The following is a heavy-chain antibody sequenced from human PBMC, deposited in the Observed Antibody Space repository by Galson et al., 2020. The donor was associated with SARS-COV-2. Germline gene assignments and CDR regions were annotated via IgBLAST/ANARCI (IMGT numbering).Heavy chain of an antibody. J-gene: IGHJ4*02. D-gene: IGHD3-3*01. CDR1: GIAFSTNA. CDR3: ARDYVVWTTAI. Sequence: AESLSLSCAVSGIAFSTNALSWVRQAPGRGKERVSAVSDRGDATYYADSVKDRFTISRDKSKNTLYLHMNSLSAADTAVYYCARDYVVWTTAIWGQGTLVTVSS. V-gene: IGHV3-23*01. CDR2: VSDRGDAT.